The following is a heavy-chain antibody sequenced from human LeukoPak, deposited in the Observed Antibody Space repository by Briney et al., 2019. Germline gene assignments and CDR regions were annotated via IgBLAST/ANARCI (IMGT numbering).Heavy chain of an antibody. J-gene: IGHJ4*02. Sequence: SLRLSCAASGFTFDDYAMHWVRQAPGKGLEWVSGISWKSGSIGYADSVKGRFTISRDNAKNSLYLQMNSLRAEDTAVYYCARDGVLRYFDHWGQGTLVTVSS. V-gene: IGHV3-9*01. D-gene: IGHD3-9*01. CDR3: ARDGVLRYFDH. CDR1: GFTFDDYA. CDR2: ISWKSGSI.